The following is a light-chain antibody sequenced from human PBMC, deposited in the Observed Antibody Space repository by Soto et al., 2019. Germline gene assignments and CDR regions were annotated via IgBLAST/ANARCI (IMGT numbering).Light chain of an antibody. Sequence: ENVLTQSPGRLSLSPGDRATLSCRASQSVARSSIAWSKQKVGQPPRLLIYGASGRATGVPDKCSGSGSGTVFTLTIARVEAEDFAVYHCQQSATSPLTFGGGT. CDR3: QQSATSPLT. CDR1: QSVARSS. J-gene: IGKJ4*01. V-gene: IGKV3-20*01. CDR2: GAS.